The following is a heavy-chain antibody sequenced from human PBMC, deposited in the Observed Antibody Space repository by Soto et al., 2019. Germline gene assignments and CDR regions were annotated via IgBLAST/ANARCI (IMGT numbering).Heavy chain of an antibody. J-gene: IGHJ6*02. CDR3: ARDKRITIFGVVIEGDPTDYYGMDV. V-gene: IGHV4-30-2*01. CDR2: IYHSGST. Sequence: SETLSLTCAVSGCSISSGGYSWSWIRQPPGKGLEWIGYIYHSGSTYYNPSLKSRVTISVDRSKNQFSLKLSSVTAADTAVYYCARDKRITIFGVVIEGDPTDYYGMDVWGQGTTVTVSS. D-gene: IGHD3-3*01. CDR1: GCSISSGGYS.